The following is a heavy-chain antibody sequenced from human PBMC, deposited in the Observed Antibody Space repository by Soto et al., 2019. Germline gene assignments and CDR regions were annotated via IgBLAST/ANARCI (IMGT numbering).Heavy chain of an antibody. CDR2: ISYDGSNK. CDR1: GFTFSSYA. Sequence: PGGSLRLSCAASGFTFSSYAMHWVRQAPGKGLEWVAVISYDGSNKYYADSVKGRFTISRDNSKNTLYLQMNSLRAEDTAVYYCARSEYSSSAGLVLFDYWGQGTLVTVSS. V-gene: IGHV3-30-3*01. CDR3: ARSEYSSSAGLVLFDY. J-gene: IGHJ4*02. D-gene: IGHD6-6*01.